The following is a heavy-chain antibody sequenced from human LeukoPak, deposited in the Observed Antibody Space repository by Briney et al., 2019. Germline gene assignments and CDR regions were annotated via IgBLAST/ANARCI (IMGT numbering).Heavy chain of an antibody. J-gene: IGHJ4*02. CDR2: ISGSGDYT. D-gene: IGHD3-10*01. Sequence: GGTLRLSCAASGFTFSSHGMSWVRQAPGKGLEWVSTISGSGDYTYYADSVKGRFTISRDNSKNTLYLQMNSLRAEDTAIYYCAKVTYGSGTYGAFDSWGQGTLVTVSS. CDR1: GFTFSSHG. CDR3: AKVTYGSGTYGAFDS. V-gene: IGHV3-23*01.